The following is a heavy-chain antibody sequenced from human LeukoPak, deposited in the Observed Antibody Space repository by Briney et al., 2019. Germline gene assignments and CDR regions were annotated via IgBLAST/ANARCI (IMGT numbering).Heavy chain of an antibody. V-gene: IGHV3-66*01. D-gene: IGHD4-17*01. CDR2: IYSGGST. J-gene: IGHJ4*02. CDR3: ARGAYGDYSTPDY. CDR1: GFTVSSYY. Sequence: SGGSLRLSCAASGFTVSSYYMSWVRQAPGKGLEWVSVIYSGGSTYYADSVKGRSTISRDNSKNTLYLQMSSLRAEDTAVYYCARGAYGDYSTPDYWGQGTLVTVSS.